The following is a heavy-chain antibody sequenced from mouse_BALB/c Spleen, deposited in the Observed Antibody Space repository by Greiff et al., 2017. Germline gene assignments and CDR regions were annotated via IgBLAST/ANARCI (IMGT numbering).Heavy chain of an antibody. D-gene: IGHD1-1*02. J-gene: IGHJ1*01. CDR3: ARDLGRYRGYFDV. CDR1: GFSLTSYG. V-gene: IGHV2-9*02. Sequence: VKLMESGPGLVAPSQSLSISCTVSGFSLTSYGVHWVRLPPGKGLEWLGVIWAGGSTNYNSALMSRLSISKDNSKSQVFLKMNSLQTDDTAMYYCARDLGRYRGYFDVWGAGTTVTVSS. CDR2: IWAGGST.